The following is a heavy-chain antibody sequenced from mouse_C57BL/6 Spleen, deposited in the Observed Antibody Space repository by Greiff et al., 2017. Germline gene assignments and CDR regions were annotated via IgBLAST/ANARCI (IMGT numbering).Heavy chain of an antibody. D-gene: IGHD1-1*02. J-gene: IGHJ2*01. CDR3: AKRAGGDAMDY. Sequence: VQGVESGPGLVAPSQSLSITCTVSGFSLTSSGVDWVRQPPGQGLEWLGVIWGGGSTNYNAALMSRLGISKDNAKSQVFLKMNSLQTDDTAMYYCAKRAGGDAMDYWGQGTTLTVSS. CDR1: GFSLTSSG. CDR2: IWGGGST. V-gene: IGHV2-9*01.